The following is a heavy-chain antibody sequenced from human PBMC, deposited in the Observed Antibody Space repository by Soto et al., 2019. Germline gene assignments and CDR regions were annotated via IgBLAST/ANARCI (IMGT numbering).Heavy chain of an antibody. D-gene: IGHD1-26*01. CDR1: GFSLSTSGVG. CDR2: IYWDDDK. CDR3: AHRGWERSDAFDI. V-gene: IGHV2-5*05. Sequence: SGPTLVNPTQTLTRTCTFSGFSLSTSGVGVGWIRQPPGKALEWLALIYWDDDKRYGPSLKSRLTITKDTSNNQVVLTMINMDPVDTATYYCAHRGWERSDAFDIWGQGTMVTVSS. J-gene: IGHJ3*02.